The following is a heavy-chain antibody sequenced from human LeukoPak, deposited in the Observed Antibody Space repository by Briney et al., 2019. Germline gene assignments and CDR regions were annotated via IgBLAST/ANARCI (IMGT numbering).Heavy chain of an antibody. D-gene: IGHD2-15*01. J-gene: IGHJ4*02. V-gene: IGHV3-74*01. CDR2: INREGSST. CDR3: ASRDQSCSGDTCYPIDY. CDR1: GLTFSSYW. Sequence: PGGSLRLSCAVSGLTFSSYWMHWVRQAPGKGLVWVSRINREGSSTSYADSVKGRFTISRDNAKNTLYLQMNSLRVEDTAVYYCASRDQSCSGDTCYPIDYWGQGTLVTVSS.